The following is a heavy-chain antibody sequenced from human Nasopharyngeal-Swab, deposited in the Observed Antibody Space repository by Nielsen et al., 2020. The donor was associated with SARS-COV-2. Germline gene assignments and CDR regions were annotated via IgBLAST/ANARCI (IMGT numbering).Heavy chain of an antibody. V-gene: IGHV3-23*01. Sequence: GGSLRLSCAASGFTFGSYGMHWVRQAPGKGLEWVSGINVIGRSTYYADSVKGRFTLSRDNSKNTLYLQMNSLRAEDTAVYYCAKGQGADWYFDLWGSGTLVTVSS. CDR1: GFTFGSYG. CDR2: INVIGRST. J-gene: IGHJ2*01. CDR3: AKGQGADWYFDL.